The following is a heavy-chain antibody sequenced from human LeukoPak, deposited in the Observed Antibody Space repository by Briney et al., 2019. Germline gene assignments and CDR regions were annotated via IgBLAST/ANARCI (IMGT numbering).Heavy chain of an antibody. D-gene: IGHD2-15*01. Sequence: PGGSLRLSCAASGFTFGTYWMTWVRQAPGKGLEWVANIKEDGSEKYYVDSVKGRFTISRDNAKNPLYLQMNTLRAEDTAVYYCTRDTGCSGGTCYSFYDSWGQGTLVTVSS. CDR2: IKEDGSEK. CDR1: GFTFGTYW. J-gene: IGHJ4*02. V-gene: IGHV3-7*01. CDR3: TRDTGCSGGTCYSFYDS.